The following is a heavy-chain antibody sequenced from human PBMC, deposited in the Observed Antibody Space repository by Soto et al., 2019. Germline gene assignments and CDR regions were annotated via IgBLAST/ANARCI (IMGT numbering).Heavy chain of an antibody. J-gene: IGHJ6*02. Sequence: VGSVRLSCAASGFTFSSYDMHWVRQATGKGLEWVSAIGTAGDPYYPGSVKGRFTISRENAKNSLYLQMNSLRAGDTAVYYCARGSSSWYHGMDVWGQGTTVTVSS. V-gene: IGHV3-13*05. CDR1: GFTFSSYD. CDR3: ARGSSSWYHGMDV. CDR2: IGTAGDP. D-gene: IGHD6-13*01.